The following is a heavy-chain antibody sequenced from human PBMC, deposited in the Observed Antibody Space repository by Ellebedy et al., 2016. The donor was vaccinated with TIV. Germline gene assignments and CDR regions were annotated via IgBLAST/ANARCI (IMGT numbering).Heavy chain of an antibody. D-gene: IGHD2-8*01. V-gene: IGHV3-23*01. CDR3: AKFGFCTNGLCSALDN. CDR2: VSGSCGSA. Sequence: GESLKISCIASGFTFSSYAMSWVRQAPGKGLEWVSGVSGSCGSAYHADSVKGRFTISRDNSKNTLYLQLNSLRAEDTAVYYCAKFGFCTNGLCSALDNWGQGTLVTVSS. J-gene: IGHJ4*02. CDR1: GFTFSSYA.